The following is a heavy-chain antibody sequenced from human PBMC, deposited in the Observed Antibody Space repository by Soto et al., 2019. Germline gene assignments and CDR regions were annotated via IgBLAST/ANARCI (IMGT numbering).Heavy chain of an antibody. V-gene: IGHV5-51*01. D-gene: IGHD3-9*01. Sequence: GESLKISCSGSGYSFANFWIGWVRQMPGKGLEWMGIIYPSDSDTRYSPSFQGQVTISADKSISTAYLQWNSLKASDTAMYFCARGDATDYSTATPADYWGQGTQVTVSS. J-gene: IGHJ4*02. CDR2: IYPSDSDT. CDR1: GYSFANFW. CDR3: ARGDATDYSTATPADY.